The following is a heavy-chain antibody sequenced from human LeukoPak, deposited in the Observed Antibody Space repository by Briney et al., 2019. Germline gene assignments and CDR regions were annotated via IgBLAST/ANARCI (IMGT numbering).Heavy chain of an antibody. CDR3: ARHEGGGSYREPFDY. J-gene: IGHJ4*02. Sequence: PSGTLSLTCAVSGGSISSYYWSWLRQPPGKGLEWLGYTYYSGSTNYNPSLKSRVTISVDTSKNQFSLKLSSVTAADTAVYYCARHEGGGSYREPFDYWGQGTLVTVSS. V-gene: IGHV4-59*08. D-gene: IGHD1-26*01. CDR2: TYYSGST. CDR1: GGSISSYY.